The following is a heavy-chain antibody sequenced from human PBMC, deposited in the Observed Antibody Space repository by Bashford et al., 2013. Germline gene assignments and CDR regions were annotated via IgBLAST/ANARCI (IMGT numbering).Heavy chain of an antibody. CDR3: ARVSEYCSGGSCSFVVDY. D-gene: IGHD2-15*01. J-gene: IGHJ4*02. CDR2: IYHSGST. CDR1: GASISDYH. Sequence: SETLSLTCTVSGASISDYHWSWIRHCPGKGPEWIGYIYHSGSTDYNPSLKSRVTISVDTSKSQFSLNLTSVTAVDTAVYYCARVSEYCSGGSCSFVVDYWGQGTLVTVSS. V-gene: IGHV4-59*01.